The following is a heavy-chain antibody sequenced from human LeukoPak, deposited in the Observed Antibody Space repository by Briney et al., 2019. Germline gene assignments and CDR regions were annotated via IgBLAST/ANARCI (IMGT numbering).Heavy chain of an antibody. V-gene: IGHV4-34*01. CDR1: GGSFSGYY. CDR2: INHSGST. J-gene: IGHJ4*02. CDR3: ARSPYGGPTFFDY. D-gene: IGHD4-23*01. Sequence: SETLSLTCAVYGGSFSGYYWRWIRQPPGKGLEWIGEINHSGSTNYNPSLKSRVTISVDTSKNQFSLKLSSVTAADTAVYYCARSPYGGPTFFDYWGQGTLVTVSS.